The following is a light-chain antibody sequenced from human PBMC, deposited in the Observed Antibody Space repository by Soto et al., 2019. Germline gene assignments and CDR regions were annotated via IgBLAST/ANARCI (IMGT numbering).Light chain of an antibody. CDR2: GAS. CDR1: QTVSSY. CDR3: QQYGTSPIT. J-gene: IGKJ5*01. V-gene: IGKV3-20*01. Sequence: ENVFTQSPGTLSLSPGERATLSCRASQTVSSYLTWYQQRPGQAPRLLISGASRRATGIPDRFSGSGSGTDFTLTISRLEPEDFALYYCQQYGTSPITFGQGTRWRL.